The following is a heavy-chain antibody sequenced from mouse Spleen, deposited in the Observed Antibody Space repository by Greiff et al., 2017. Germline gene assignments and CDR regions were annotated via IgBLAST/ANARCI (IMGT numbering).Heavy chain of an antibody. CDR1: GFTFSSYG. J-gene: IGHJ2*01. CDR3: ARHRDGSSYECYFDY. CDR2: ISSGGSYT. D-gene: IGHD1-1*01. Sequence: EVHLVESGGDLVKPGGSLKLSCAASGFTFSSYGMSWVRQTPDKRLEWVATISSGGSYTYYPDSVKGRFTISRDNAKNTLYLQMSSLKSEDTAMYSCARHRDGSSYECYFDYWGQGTTLTVSS. V-gene: IGHV5-6*01.